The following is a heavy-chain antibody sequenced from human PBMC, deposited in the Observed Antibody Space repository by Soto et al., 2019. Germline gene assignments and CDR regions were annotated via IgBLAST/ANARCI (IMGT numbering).Heavy chain of an antibody. CDR2: IWYDGSNK. V-gene: IGHV3-33*01. CDR3: ARRIAAAGTPYFDL. Sequence: VGSLRLSCAASGFTFSSYGMHWVRQAPGKGLEWVAVIWYDGSNKYYADSVKGRFTISRDNSKNTLYLQMNSLRAEDTAVYYCARRIAAAGTPYFDLWGRGTLVTVSS. CDR1: GFTFSSYG. D-gene: IGHD6-13*01. J-gene: IGHJ2*01.